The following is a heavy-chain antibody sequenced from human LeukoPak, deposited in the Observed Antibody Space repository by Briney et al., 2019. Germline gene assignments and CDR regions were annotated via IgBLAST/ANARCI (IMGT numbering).Heavy chain of an antibody. CDR1: GFTFSSYW. V-gene: IGHV3-7*03. CDR3: AREEIVVVVAATEAFDY. D-gene: IGHD2-15*01. CDR2: IKQDGSEK. J-gene: IGHJ4*02. Sequence: GGSLRLSCAASGFTFSSYWMSWVRQAPGKGLEWVANIKQDGSEKYYVDSVKGRFTISRDNAKNSLYLQVNSLRAEDTAVYYCAREEIVVVVAATEAFDYWGQGTLVTVSS.